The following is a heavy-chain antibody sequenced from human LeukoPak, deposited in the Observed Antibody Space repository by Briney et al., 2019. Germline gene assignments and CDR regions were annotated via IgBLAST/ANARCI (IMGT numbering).Heavy chain of an antibody. V-gene: IGHV1-69*04. D-gene: IGHD2-21*02. J-gene: IGHJ4*02. CDR2: IIPILGIV. Sequence: SVKVSCKASGGIFSSYGISWVRQAPGQGLEWMGRIIPILGIVSYAQKFQGRVTITADKSTSTAYMELSSLRSEDSAVYYCARLVVTAIPVLNSWGLGTLVTVSS. CDR3: ARLVVTAIPVLNS. CDR1: GGIFSSYG.